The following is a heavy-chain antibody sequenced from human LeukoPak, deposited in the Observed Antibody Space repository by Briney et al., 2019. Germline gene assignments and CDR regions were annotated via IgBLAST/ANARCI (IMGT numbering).Heavy chain of an antibody. Sequence: GGSLRLSCAASGFTFTNYGMHWVRQAPGKGLEWVSFIRYDGSNKYYADSVKGRFTISRDTSKRMLYLQMSSLRAEDTAVYYCAKDGSAFREYYMDVWGKGTTVTASS. CDR3: AKDGSAFREYYMDV. CDR1: GFTFTNYG. J-gene: IGHJ6*03. CDR2: IRYDGSNK. V-gene: IGHV3-30*02. D-gene: IGHD5-12*01.